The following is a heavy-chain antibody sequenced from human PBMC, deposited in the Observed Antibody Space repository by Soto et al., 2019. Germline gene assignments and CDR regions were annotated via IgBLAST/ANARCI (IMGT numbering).Heavy chain of an antibody. CDR3: ARDRQWLPRDGLRSSYYFDY. J-gene: IGHJ4*02. Sequence: QVQLVESGGGVVQPGRSLRLSCAASGFNFSSYVMHWVRQAPGKGLEWVAVIWYDGGNKYYADSVKGRFTISRDNSKNTLYLQMNSLRAEDTAVYYCARDRQWLPRDGLRSSYYFDYWGQGTLVTVSS. CDR2: IWYDGGNK. D-gene: IGHD6-19*01. V-gene: IGHV3-33*01. CDR1: GFNFSSYV.